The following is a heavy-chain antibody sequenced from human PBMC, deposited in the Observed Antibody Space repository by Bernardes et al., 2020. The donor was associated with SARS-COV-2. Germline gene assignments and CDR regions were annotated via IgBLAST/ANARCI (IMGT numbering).Heavy chain of an antibody. Sequence: GGSLRLSCAASGFTFSSYSMNWVRQAPGKGLEWVSSISSSSSYIYYADSVKGRFTISRDNAKNSLYLQMNSLRAEDTAVYYCARDFQLGEGGDPHFDYWGQGTLVTVSS. CDR3: ARDFQLGEGGDPHFDY. CDR2: ISSSSSYI. D-gene: IGHD3-16*01. J-gene: IGHJ4*02. CDR1: GFTFSSYS. V-gene: IGHV3-21*01.